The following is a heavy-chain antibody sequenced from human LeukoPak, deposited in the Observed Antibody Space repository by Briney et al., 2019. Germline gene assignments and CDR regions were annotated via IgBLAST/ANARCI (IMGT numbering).Heavy chain of an antibody. Sequence: QPGRSLRLSCAASGFTFSSYAMHWVRQAPGKGLEWVAVISYDGSNKYYADSVKGRFTISRDNSKNTLYLQMNSLRAEDTAVYYCAKDPYYDTDYWGQGTLVTVSS. J-gene: IGHJ4*02. CDR3: AKDPYYDTDY. CDR1: GFTFSSYA. V-gene: IGHV3-30-3*01. CDR2: ISYDGSNK. D-gene: IGHD3-22*01.